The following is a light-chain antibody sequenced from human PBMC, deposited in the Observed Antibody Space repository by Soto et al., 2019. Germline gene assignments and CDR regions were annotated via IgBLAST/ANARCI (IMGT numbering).Light chain of an antibody. Sequence: QSALTQPASVSGSPGQSITISCTGTSSDVGAHNYVSWYQQHPVKAPKLMIYDVTSRPSGISNRFSGSKSGNTASLTISGVQAEDEADYYCSSYASSGTVIFGGGTQLTVL. CDR3: SSYASSGTVI. CDR2: DVT. V-gene: IGLV2-14*01. J-gene: IGLJ2*01. CDR1: SSDVGAHNY.